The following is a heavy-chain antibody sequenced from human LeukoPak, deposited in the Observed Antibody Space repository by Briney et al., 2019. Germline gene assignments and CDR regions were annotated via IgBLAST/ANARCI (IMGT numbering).Heavy chain of an antibody. CDR2: IIPIFGTA. CDR3: ARVDLRAAYFDY. D-gene: IGHD2-15*01. CDR1: GGTFSSYA. J-gene: IGHJ4*02. V-gene: IGHV1-69*05. Sequence: ASVKVSCKASGGTFSSYAISWVRQAPGQGLEWMGGIIPIFGTANYAQKFQGRVTITTDESTSTAYMELSSLRSEDTAVYYCARVDLRAAYFDYWGQGTLVTVSS.